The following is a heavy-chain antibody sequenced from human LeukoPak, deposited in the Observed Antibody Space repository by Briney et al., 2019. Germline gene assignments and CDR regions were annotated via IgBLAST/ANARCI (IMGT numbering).Heavy chain of an antibody. J-gene: IGHJ6*02. V-gene: IGHV3-48*02. CDR1: GFTFSDYS. CDR3: AREGPNYDILTGYKYYYYGMDV. Sequence: ESGGSLRLSCATSGFTFSDYSMNWLRQAPGKGLEWVSYISNNDIYYADSVKGRFTISRDNAQNSLYLQMNSLRDDDTAVYYCAREGPNYDILTGYKYYYYGMDVWGQGTTVTVSS. D-gene: IGHD3-9*01. CDR2: ISNNDI.